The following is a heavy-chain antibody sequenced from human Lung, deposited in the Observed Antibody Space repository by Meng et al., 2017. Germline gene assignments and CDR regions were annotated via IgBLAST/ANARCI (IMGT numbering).Heavy chain of an antibody. Sequence: GESLKISCVASGFSFTDAWMSWVRQAPGKGLGWVGRIESNSDGGTTDYAAPVKGRFTSSRDESKNTLYLQMNSLISEDTALYFCATGAAAADHWGQGTLVTVSS. CDR3: ATGAAAADH. V-gene: IGHV3-15*04. CDR2: IESNSDGGTT. CDR1: GFSFTDAW. D-gene: IGHD6-13*01. J-gene: IGHJ4*02.